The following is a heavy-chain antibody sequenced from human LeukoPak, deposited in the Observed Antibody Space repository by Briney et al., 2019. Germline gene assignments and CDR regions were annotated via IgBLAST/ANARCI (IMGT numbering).Heavy chain of an antibody. Sequence: ASVKVTCKASGYTFAGYYIHWVRQAPGQGLEWMGWIKPSSGGTNYAQNFQGRVTMTRDTSINTAYMELSRLRSDDTAVYYCARDLMVRGPMDVWGKGTTVTVSS. CDR2: IKPSSGGT. V-gene: IGHV1-2*02. D-gene: IGHD3-10*01. J-gene: IGHJ6*03. CDR3: ARDLMVRGPMDV. CDR1: GYTFAGYY.